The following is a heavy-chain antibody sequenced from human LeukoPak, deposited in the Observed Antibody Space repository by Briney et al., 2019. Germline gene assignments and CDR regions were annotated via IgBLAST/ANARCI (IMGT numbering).Heavy chain of an antibody. Sequence: SETLSLTCTVSGGSISSYYWSWIRQPPGKRLEWIGYIYYSGSTNYNPSLKSRVTISVDTSKNQFSLKLSSVTAADTAVYYCARMPYSSGWYDYWGQGTLVTVSS. CDR2: IYYSGST. D-gene: IGHD6-19*01. CDR3: ARMPYSSGWYDY. V-gene: IGHV4-59*01. J-gene: IGHJ4*02. CDR1: GGSISSYY.